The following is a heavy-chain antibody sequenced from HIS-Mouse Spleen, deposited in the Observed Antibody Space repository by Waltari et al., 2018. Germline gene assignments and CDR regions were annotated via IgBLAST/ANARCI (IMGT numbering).Heavy chain of an antibody. CDR1: GFTFSSYG. D-gene: IGHD6-19*01. V-gene: IGHV3-30*18. J-gene: IGHJ4*02. CDR3: AKASSGWLDY. CDR2: ISYDGSNK. Sequence: QVQLVESGGGVVQPGRSLSRSCAASGFTFSSYGMHWVRQAPGKGLEWVAVISYDGSNKYYADSVKGRFTISRDNSKNTLYLQMNSLRAEDTAVYYCAKASSGWLDYWGQGTLVTVSS.